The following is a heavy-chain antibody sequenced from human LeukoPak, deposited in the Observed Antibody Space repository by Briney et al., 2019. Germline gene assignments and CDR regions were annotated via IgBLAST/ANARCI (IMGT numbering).Heavy chain of an antibody. CDR1: GFTFSSYA. Sequence: GSLRLSCAASGFTFSSYAMSWVRQAPGKGLEWVSAISGSGGSTYYADSVKGRFTISRDNSKNTLYLQMNSLRAEDTAVYYCAKSSSSSPRYASSYGMDVWGQGTTVTVSS. V-gene: IGHV3-23*01. CDR2: ISGSGGST. J-gene: IGHJ6*02. CDR3: AKSSSSSPRYASSYGMDV. D-gene: IGHD6-13*01.